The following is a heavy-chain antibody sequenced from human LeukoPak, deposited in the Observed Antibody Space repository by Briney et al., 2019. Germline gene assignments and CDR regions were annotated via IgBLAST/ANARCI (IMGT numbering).Heavy chain of an antibody. CDR2: INPNSGGT. V-gene: IGHV1-2*02. D-gene: IGHD6-6*01. CDR1: GYTFTGYY. J-gene: IGHJ5*02. CDR3: AGVQQLVDSIDWFDP. Sequence: WASVKVSCKASGYTFTGYYMHWVRQAPGQGLEWMGWINPNSGGTNYAQKFQGRVTMTRDTSISTAYMELSRLRSDDTAVYYCAGVQQLVDSIDWFDPWGQGTLVTVSS.